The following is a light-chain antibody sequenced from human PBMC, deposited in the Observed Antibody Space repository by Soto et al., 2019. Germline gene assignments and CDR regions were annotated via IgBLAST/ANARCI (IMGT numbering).Light chain of an antibody. V-gene: IGKV3-11*01. CDR1: QSISSY. CDR2: DAS. J-gene: IGKJ4*01. Sequence: EIVLTQSPATLSLSPGERATLSCRASQSISSYLAWYQQKPGQAPRLLIYDASNRATGIPARFSGSGSGTDFTLMISSLEPEDFAVYYCQQRSDWPLTFGGGTKVDIK. CDR3: QQRSDWPLT.